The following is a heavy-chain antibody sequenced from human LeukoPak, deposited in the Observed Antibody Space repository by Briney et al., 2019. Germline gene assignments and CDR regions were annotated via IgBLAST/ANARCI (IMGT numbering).Heavy chain of an antibody. CDR1: GFTVSSKY. V-gene: IGHV3-53*01. D-gene: IGHD5-18*01. CDR3: AKDRYGYEIDY. CDR2: LYSGETT. J-gene: IGHJ4*02. Sequence: PGGSLRLSCAASGFTVSSKYMSWDRQAPGKGLEWVSLLYSGETTYYADSVKGRFTISRDNSKNTLYLQMNSLRAEDTAVYYCAKDRYGYEIDYWGQGTLVTVSS.